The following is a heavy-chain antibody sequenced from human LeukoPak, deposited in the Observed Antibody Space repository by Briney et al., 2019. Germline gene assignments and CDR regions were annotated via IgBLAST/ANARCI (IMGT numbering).Heavy chain of an antibody. CDR1: GFTFSTYS. V-gene: IGHV3-48*04. Sequence: PGGSLRLSCAASGFTFSTYSMNWVRQAPGKGLEWVSYISSSSNTIYYADSVKGRFTISRDNAKNTLYLQMNSLRAEDTAMYYCGNLDTPMGYWGQGTLVTVSS. CDR3: GNLDTPMGY. D-gene: IGHD5-18*01. CDR2: ISSSSNTI. J-gene: IGHJ4*02.